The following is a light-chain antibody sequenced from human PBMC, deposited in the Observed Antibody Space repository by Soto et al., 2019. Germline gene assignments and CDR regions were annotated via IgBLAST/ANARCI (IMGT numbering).Light chain of an antibody. J-gene: IGLJ2*01. Sequence: QSALTQPASVSGSPGQSITISCTGTSSDVGSYNYVSWYQQYPGKAPKLMIYDVSNRPSGVSYRFSGSKSGNTASLTISGLRVEAGAVFSFRSYQTSSTHVVFGGGTKVTVL. V-gene: IGLV2-14*01. CDR2: DVS. CDR3: RSYQTSSTHVV. CDR1: SSDVGSYNY.